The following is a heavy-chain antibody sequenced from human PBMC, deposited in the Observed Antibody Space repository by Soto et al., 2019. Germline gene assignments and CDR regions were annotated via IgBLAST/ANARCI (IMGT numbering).Heavy chain of an antibody. Sequence: SVXVSCKASGYTFTYRYLHWVRQAPGQALEWMGWITPFNGNTNYAQKFQDRVTITRDRSMSTAYMELSSLRSEDTAMYYCAYYRTGYGMDVWGQGTTVTVSS. J-gene: IGHJ6*02. V-gene: IGHV1-45*02. D-gene: IGHD3-22*01. CDR3: AYYRTGYGMDV. CDR2: ITPFNGNT. CDR1: GYTFTYRY.